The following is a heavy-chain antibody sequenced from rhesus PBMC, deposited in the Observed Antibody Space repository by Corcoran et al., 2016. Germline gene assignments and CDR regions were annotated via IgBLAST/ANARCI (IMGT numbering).Heavy chain of an antibody. CDR3: ARDWGY. CDR2: INNVVGTT. CDR1: GFSFSDYY. D-gene: IGHD3-28*01. V-gene: IGHV3-178*01. Sequence: EVQLVESGGGLAKPGGSLRLSCAASGFSFSDYYMYWVRQAPGKGLEWVSRINNVVGTTWYADSVKGRFTISSENAKNTLYLQRNSLRAEDTAVYYWARDWGYWGQGVLVTVSS. J-gene: IGHJ4*01.